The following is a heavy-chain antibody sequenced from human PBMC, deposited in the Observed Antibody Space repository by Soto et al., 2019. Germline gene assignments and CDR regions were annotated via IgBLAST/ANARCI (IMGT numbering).Heavy chain of an antibody. Sequence: GGSLRLSCASSGFTFSSHEMNWVRQAPGKGLEWISYISGSGNITYYADSVKGRFTISRDNAQKSLYLQMNSLRVEDTAVYYCARGGVYWGQGTLVTVSS. CDR3: ARGGVY. D-gene: IGHD2-8*01. J-gene: IGHJ4*02. CDR2: ISGSGNIT. V-gene: IGHV3-48*03. CDR1: GFTFSSHE.